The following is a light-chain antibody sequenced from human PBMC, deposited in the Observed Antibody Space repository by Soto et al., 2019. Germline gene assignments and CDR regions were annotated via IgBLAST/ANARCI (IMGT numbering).Light chain of an antibody. J-gene: IGKJ5*01. Sequence: EIVLTQSPATLSLSPGERATLSCRASRSVSSYLAWYQQKPGQAPRLLIYDASNRATGIPARFSGSGSGTDFTLTISSLEPEDFAVYYCQQRSNWPSLTFGQGTRLEIK. CDR3: QQRSNWPSLT. CDR2: DAS. CDR1: RSVSSY. V-gene: IGKV3-11*01.